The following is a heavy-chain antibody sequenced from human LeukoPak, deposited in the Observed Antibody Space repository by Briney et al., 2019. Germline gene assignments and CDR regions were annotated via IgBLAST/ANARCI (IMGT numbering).Heavy chain of an antibody. CDR2: IYYTGNT. CDR1: GDSIIGYY. Sequence: PSETLSLTCSVSGDSIIGYYWGWIRQPPGKGLEWIGNIYYTGNTYYNSSLKSRVTISLDTSMNQFSLKLRSVTAADTAVYYCARDYGDFPAYYFDYWGQGTLVTVSS. CDR3: ARDYGDFPAYYFDY. D-gene: IGHD4-17*01. V-gene: IGHV4-39*07. J-gene: IGHJ4*02.